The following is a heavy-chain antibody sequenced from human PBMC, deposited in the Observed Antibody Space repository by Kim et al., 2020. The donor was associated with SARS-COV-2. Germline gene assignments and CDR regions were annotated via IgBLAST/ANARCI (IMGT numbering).Heavy chain of an antibody. CDR3: ARDLWLRFGETLNDYYYGMDV. CDR1: GYTFTSYY. D-gene: IGHD3-10*01. V-gene: IGHV1-46*01. Sequence: ASVKVSCKASGYTFTSYYMHWVRQAPGQGLEWMGIINPSGGSTSYAQKFQGRVTMTRDTSTSTVYMELSSLRSEDTAVYYCARDLWLRFGETLNDYYYGMDVWGQGTTVTVSS. CDR2: INPSGGST. J-gene: IGHJ6*02.